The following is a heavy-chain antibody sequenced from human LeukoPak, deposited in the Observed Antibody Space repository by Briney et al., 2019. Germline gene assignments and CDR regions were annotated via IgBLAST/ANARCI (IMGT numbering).Heavy chain of an antibody. CDR1: GFTFKSYA. J-gene: IGHJ3*02. CDR2: IYSGGST. V-gene: IGHV3-53*01. Sequence: GGSLRLSCAASGFTFKSYAMNWVRQAPGKGLEWVSVIYSGGSTYYADSVKGRFTISRDNSKNTLYLQMNSLRAEDTAVYYCARDPGGPHTVKWDAFDIWGQGTMVTVSS. CDR3: ARDPGGPHTVKWDAFDI. D-gene: IGHD2-2*02.